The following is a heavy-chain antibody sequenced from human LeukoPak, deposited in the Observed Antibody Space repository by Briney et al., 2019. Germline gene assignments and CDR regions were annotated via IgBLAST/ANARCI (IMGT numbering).Heavy chain of an antibody. J-gene: IGHJ6*03. V-gene: IGHV3-48*01. CDR3: ARDRGQTGYYWSYYYYMDV. D-gene: IGHD3-9*01. Sequence: GGSLRLSCAASGFTFSYYSMNWVRQAPGKGLEWVSYISGGSSTMYYADSVKGRFTISRDNAKNSLYLQMNSLRAEDTAVYYCARDRGQTGYYWSYYYYMDVWGIGTTVTVSS. CDR2: ISGGSSTM. CDR1: GFTFSYYS.